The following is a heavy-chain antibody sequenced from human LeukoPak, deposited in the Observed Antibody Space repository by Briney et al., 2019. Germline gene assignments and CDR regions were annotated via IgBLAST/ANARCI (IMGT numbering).Heavy chain of an antibody. D-gene: IGHD5-24*01. Sequence: ASVKVSCKASGYTFTSYDINWVRQATGQGLEWMGWMNPNSGNTGYAQKFQGRVTMTRNTSISTAYMELSSLRSEDTAVYYCARGLTDSYDYYYYYMDVWGKGTTVTVSS. CDR1: GYTFTSYD. CDR3: ARGLTDSYDYYYYYMDV. CDR2: MNPNSGNT. V-gene: IGHV1-8*02. J-gene: IGHJ6*03.